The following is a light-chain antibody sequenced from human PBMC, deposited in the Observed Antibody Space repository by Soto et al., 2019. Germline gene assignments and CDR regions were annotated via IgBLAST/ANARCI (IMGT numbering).Light chain of an antibody. CDR1: SSDVGRYNY. CDR2: DVT. CDR3: CSYAGSYTSDV. J-gene: IGLJ1*01. Sequence: QSALTQPRSVSGSPGQPVTISCTGTSSDVGRYNYVSWYQQLPGKAPKVMIYDVTERPSGVPDRFSGSKSGNTASLTISGLQAEDEADYYCCSYAGSYTSDVFGTGTKLTVL. V-gene: IGLV2-11*01.